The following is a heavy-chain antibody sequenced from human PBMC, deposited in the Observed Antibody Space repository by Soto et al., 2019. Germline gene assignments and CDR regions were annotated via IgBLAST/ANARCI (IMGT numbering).Heavy chain of an antibody. CDR3: ASVYYDILPGYLPFSY. CDR1: GGTFSSYA. V-gene: IGHV1-69*13. Sequence: SSVKVSCKASGGTFSSYAISWVRQAPGQGLEWMGGIIPIFGTANYAQKFQGRVTITADESTSTAYMELSSLRSEDTAVYYCASVYYDILPGYLPFSYWGQGTLVTVSS. CDR2: IIPIFGTA. D-gene: IGHD3-9*01. J-gene: IGHJ4*02.